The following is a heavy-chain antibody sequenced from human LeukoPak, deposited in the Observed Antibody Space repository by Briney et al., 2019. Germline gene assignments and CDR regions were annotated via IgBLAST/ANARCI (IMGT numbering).Heavy chain of an antibody. V-gene: IGHV3-48*03. D-gene: IGHD5-18*01. CDR2: ISSSGSTI. CDR1: GFTFSSYE. CDR3: AKDRGYTDLYYYMDV. Sequence: GGSLRLSCAASGFTFSSYEMNWVRQAPGKGLEWVSYISSSGSTIYYADSVKGRFTISRDNAKNSLYLQMNSLRAEDTAVYYCAKDRGYTDLYYYMDVWGKGTTVTVSS. J-gene: IGHJ6*03.